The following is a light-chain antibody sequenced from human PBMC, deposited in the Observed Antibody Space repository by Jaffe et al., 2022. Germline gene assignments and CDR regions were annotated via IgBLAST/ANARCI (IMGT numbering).Light chain of an antibody. V-gene: IGKV2-30*02. Sequence: DVVMTQSPLSLPVTLGQPASISCRSSQSLVHSNGNTYLNWFQQRPGQSPRRLIYKVSNRDSGVPDRFSGSGSGTDFTLKISRVEAEDVGVYYCMQGTQWPQTFGQGTKVEIK. CDR3: MQGTQWPQT. CDR1: QSLVHSNGNTY. J-gene: IGKJ1*01. CDR2: KVS.